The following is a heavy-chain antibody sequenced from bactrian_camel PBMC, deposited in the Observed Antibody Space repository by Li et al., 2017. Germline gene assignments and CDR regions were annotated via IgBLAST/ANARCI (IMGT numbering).Heavy chain of an antibody. CDR3: AIAVRRGKLYEYTY. D-gene: IGHD2*01. V-gene: IGHV3S40*01. Sequence: DVQLVESGGGLVQPGGSLRLSCAASGFTDNSYYMSWVRQAPGKGLEWVSAIASGGGTTYHSDSVKGRFTASLDYNTSTQYLQMNSLKADDTALYYCAIAVRRGKLYEYTYWGQGTQVTVS. CDR2: IASGGGTT. CDR1: GFTDNSYY. J-gene: IGHJ4*01.